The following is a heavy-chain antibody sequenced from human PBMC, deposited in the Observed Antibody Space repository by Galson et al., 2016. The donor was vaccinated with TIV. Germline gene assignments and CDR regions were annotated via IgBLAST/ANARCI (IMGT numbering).Heavy chain of an antibody. V-gene: IGHV1-69*04. D-gene: IGHD2-21*01. CDR1: GGTFSNYA. Sequence: SVKVSCKASGGTFSNYAISWVRQAPGQGLEWMGRIIPILGIANYAEKIQGRATITADKSTSTAYMELSSLRSDDTAVYYCARDPTSSPRVVSHYYYYGMDVWGQGTTVTVS. CDR2: IIPILGIA. CDR3: ARDPTSSPRVVSHYYYYGMDV. J-gene: IGHJ6*02.